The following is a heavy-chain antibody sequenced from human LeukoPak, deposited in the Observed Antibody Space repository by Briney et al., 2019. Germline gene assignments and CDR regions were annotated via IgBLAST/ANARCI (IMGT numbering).Heavy chain of an antibody. Sequence: PGGSLRLSCAASGFTFSSYAMSWVRQAPGMGLEWVSAISGSGGSTYYADSVKGRFTISRDNSKNTLYLQMNSLRAEDTAVYYCAKQHAYCGGDCYPIGYYFDYWGQGTLVTVSS. CDR3: AKQHAYCGGDCYPIGYYFDY. J-gene: IGHJ4*02. CDR2: ISGSGGST. CDR1: GFTFSSYA. V-gene: IGHV3-23*01. D-gene: IGHD2-21*02.